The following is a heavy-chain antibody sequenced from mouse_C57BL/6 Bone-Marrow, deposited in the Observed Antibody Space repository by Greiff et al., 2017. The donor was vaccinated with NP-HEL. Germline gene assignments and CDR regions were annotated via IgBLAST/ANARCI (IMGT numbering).Heavy chain of an antibody. V-gene: IGHV1-82*01. CDR3: ASEGHYYVSSYAFDY. J-gene: IGHJ2*01. CDR2: IYPGDGDT. D-gene: IGHD1-1*01. Sequence: QVQLQQSGPELVKPGASVKISCKASGYAFSSSWMNWVKQRPGKGLEWIGRIYPGDGDTNYNGQFKGKATLTADKSSSSAYMQLSSLTSEDSAVYFCASEGHYYVSSYAFDYWGQGTTLTVSS. CDR1: GYAFSSSW.